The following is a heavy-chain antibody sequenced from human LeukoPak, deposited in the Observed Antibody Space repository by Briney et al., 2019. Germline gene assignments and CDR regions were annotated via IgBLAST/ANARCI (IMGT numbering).Heavy chain of an antibody. CDR1: GGSISSYY. Sequence: SETPSLTCTVSGGSISSYYWSWIRRPAGKGLEWIGRIYTRGSTNYNPSLKSRVTMSVDTCKNQFSLKLSSVTAAGTALFYCARGRGWLSGDYENYYGMDVWGQGTTLTVSS. J-gene: IGHJ6*02. V-gene: IGHV4-4*07. D-gene: IGHD4-17*01. CDR2: IYTRGST. CDR3: ARGRGWLSGDYENYYGMDV.